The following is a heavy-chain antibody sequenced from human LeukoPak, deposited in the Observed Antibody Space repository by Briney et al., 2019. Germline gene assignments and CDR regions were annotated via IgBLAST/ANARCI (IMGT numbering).Heavy chain of an antibody. CDR1: GFTFSSYA. V-gene: IGHV3-23*01. Sequence: GGSLRLSCAASGFTFSSYAMSWVRQAPGKGLEWVSAISGSGGSTYYADSVKGRLTISRDNSKNTLYLQMNSLRAEDTAVYYCAKETYYYDSSGFVNPHFDYWGQGTLVTVSS. CDR2: ISGSGGST. J-gene: IGHJ4*02. D-gene: IGHD3-22*01. CDR3: AKETYYYDSSGFVNPHFDY.